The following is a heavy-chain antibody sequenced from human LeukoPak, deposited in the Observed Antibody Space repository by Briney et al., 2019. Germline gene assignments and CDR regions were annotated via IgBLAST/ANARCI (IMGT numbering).Heavy chain of an antibody. CDR3: ARDGFGEFLESGGMDV. CDR2: IYTSGST. J-gene: IGHJ6*02. CDR1: GGSISSGCYY. Sequence: SQTLSLTCTVSGGSISSGCYYWSWIRQPAGKGLEWIGRIYTSGSTNYNPSLKSRVTISVDTSKNQFSLKLSSVTAADTAVYYCARDGFGEFLESGGMDVWGQGTTVTVSS. D-gene: IGHD3-10*01. V-gene: IGHV4-61*02.